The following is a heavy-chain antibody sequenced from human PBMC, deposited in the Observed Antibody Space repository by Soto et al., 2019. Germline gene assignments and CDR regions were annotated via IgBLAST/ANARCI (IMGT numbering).Heavy chain of an antibody. D-gene: IGHD2-15*01. CDR1: GGSISSGGYY. Sequence: QVQLQESGPGLVKPSQTLSLTCTVSGGSISSGGYYWSWIRQHPGKGLEWIGYIYYSGSTYYNPSLKIRVTISVDTSKNQFSLKLSSVTAADTAVYYCARDRFVPYCGSCSTYFDYWGQGTLVTVSS. CDR2: IYYSGST. CDR3: ARDRFVPYCGSCSTYFDY. V-gene: IGHV4-31*03. J-gene: IGHJ4*02.